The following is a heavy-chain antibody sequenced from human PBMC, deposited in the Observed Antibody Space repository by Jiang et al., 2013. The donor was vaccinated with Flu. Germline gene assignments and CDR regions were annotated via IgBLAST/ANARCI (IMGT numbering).Heavy chain of an antibody. Sequence: PGLVKPSETLSLTCTVSGGSISSYFWSWIRQPPGKGLEWIGYIYYSGSTNYNPSLKSRVTISIDTSKTQFSLKLSSVTAADTAVYYCARDHYGDLIIDYWGQGTLVTVSS. V-gene: IGHV4-59*01. J-gene: IGHJ4*02. CDR2: IYYSGST. D-gene: IGHD4-17*01. CDR1: GGSISSYF. CDR3: ARDHYGDLIIDY.